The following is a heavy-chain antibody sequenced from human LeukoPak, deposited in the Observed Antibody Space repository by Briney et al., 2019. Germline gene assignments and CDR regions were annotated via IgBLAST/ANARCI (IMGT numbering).Heavy chain of an antibody. D-gene: IGHD2-2*01. J-gene: IGHJ5*02. CDR3: AKGGYCSSSSCYYGWFDP. V-gene: IGHV3-23*01. CDR2: ISAGGSST. CDR1: GFAVSNNY. Sequence: GGSLRLSCAASGFAVSNNYMSWVRQAPGKGLEWVSTISAGGSSTYYADSVKGRFTISRDNSKNTLYLQVNSLRAEDTAIYYCAKGGYCSSSSCYYGWFDPWGQGTLVTVSS.